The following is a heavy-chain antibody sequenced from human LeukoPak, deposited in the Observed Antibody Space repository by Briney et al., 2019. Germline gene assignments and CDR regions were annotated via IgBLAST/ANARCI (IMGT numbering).Heavy chain of an antibody. D-gene: IGHD3-10*01. Sequence: SETLSLTCTVSGGSISSYYWSWIRQPAGKGLEWIGRIYTSGSTNYNPSLKSRVTISVDTSKNQFSLKLSSVTAADTAVYYCARETYGSGSYYVDYWGQGTLVTVSS. CDR3: ARETYGSGSYYVDY. CDR2: IYTSGST. J-gene: IGHJ4*02. CDR1: GGSISSYY. V-gene: IGHV4-4*07.